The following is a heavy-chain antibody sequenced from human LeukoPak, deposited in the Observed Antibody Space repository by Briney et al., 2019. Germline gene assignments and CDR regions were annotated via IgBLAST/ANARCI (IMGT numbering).Heavy chain of an antibody. CDR2: ISYDGSNK. D-gene: IGHD6-19*01. CDR3: ARDSVAGTSLDY. J-gene: IGHJ4*02. CDR1: GFTFSNYA. Sequence: VGSLRLSCAASGFTFSNYAMHWVRQAPGKGLEWVAVISYDGSNKYYADSVKGRFTISRDNSKNTLYLQMNSLRPEDTAVYDCARDSVAGTSLDYWGQGTLVTVSS. V-gene: IGHV3-30-3*01.